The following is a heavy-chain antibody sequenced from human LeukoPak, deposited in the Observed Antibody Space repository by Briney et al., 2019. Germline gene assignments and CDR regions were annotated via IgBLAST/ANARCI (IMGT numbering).Heavy chain of an antibody. CDR1: GGTFSSYA. V-gene: IGHV1-69*01. J-gene: IGHJ4*02. D-gene: IGHD3-10*01. Sequence: SVKVSCKASGGTFSSYAISWVRQAPGQGLEWMGGIIPIFGTANYAQKFQGRVTTTADESTSTAYMELSSLRSEDTAVYYCARDSTMVRGVHDYWGQGTLVTVSS. CDR2: IIPIFGTA. CDR3: ARDSTMVRGVHDY.